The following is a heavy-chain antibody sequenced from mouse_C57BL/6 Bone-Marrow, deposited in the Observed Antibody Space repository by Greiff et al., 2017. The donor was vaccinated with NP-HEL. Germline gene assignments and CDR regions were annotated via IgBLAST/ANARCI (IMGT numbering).Heavy chain of an antibody. CDR2: IYPGSGST. D-gene: IGHD2-3*01. Sequence: QVQLQQSGAELVKPGASVKMSCKASGYTFTSYWITWVKQRPGQGLEWIGDIYPGSGSTNYNEKFKSKATLTVDTSSSTAYMQLSSLTSGDSAVYYCARRNPDGYYWYFDVWGTGTTVTVSS. CDR3: ARRNPDGYYWYFDV. J-gene: IGHJ1*03. V-gene: IGHV1-55*01. CDR1: GYTFTSYW.